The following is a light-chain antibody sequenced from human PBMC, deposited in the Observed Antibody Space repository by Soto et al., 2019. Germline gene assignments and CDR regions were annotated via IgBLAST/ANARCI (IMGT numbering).Light chain of an antibody. CDR2: EVT. CDR1: SSDLGSYDL. J-gene: IGLJ1*01. Sequence: QSVLTQPASVSGSPGQSITISCTGTSSDLGSYDLVSWYQQHPGRAPKLIIFEVTKRPSGVSNRFSGSKSGSTASLTISGLQAEDEADYYCCSYAGSNIVYVFGTGTKLTVL. CDR3: CSYAGSNIVYV. V-gene: IGLV2-23*02.